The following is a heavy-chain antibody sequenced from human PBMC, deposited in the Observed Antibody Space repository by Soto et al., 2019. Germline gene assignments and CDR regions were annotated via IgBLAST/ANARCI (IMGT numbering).Heavy chain of an antibody. Sequence: QVHLVESGGGVVQPGRSLRLSCAASGFTFSTYGIHWVRQAPGEGLEWVAIISYDGSDKWYVDSVKGRFTVSRDNSKNTLYLQMNSLRPEDTAIYYCAKDINFARDGYHYGADYWGQGTLVTVSS. CDR2: ISYDGSDK. D-gene: IGHD5-18*01. CDR1: GFTFSTYG. J-gene: IGHJ4*02. CDR3: AKDINFARDGYHYGADY. V-gene: IGHV3-30*18.